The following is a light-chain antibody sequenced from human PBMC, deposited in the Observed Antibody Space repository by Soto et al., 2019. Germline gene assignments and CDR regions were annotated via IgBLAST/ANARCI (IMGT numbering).Light chain of an antibody. Sequence: QSALTQPASVSGSPGQSITISCTGTSSDVGGYNYVSWYQQHPGKAPKLMIYDVSNWPSGVSNRFSGSKSGNTASLIISGLQAEDEADYYCSSYTSSSTRVFGGGTKLTVL. J-gene: IGLJ2*01. CDR1: SSDVGGYNY. V-gene: IGLV2-14*01. CDR3: SSYTSSSTRV. CDR2: DVS.